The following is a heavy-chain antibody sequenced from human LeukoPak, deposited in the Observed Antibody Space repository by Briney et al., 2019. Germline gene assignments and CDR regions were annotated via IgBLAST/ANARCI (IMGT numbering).Heavy chain of an antibody. Sequence: GGSLRLSCAASGFTFSSYAMSWVRQAPGKGLEWVSAISNSGGRIYYTDSVKGRFTISRDNSKNTLYLQMNSLRAEDTAVYYCAKGMSATSGYLELDYWGQGTLVTVSS. CDR2: ISNSGGRI. CDR3: AKGMSATSGYLELDY. D-gene: IGHD3-22*01. V-gene: IGHV3-23*01. CDR1: GFTFSSYA. J-gene: IGHJ4*02.